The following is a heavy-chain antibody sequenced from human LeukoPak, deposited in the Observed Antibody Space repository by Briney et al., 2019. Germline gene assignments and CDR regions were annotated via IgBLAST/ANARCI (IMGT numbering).Heavy chain of an antibody. D-gene: IGHD3-10*01. CDR3: AKIDLRRITMVRAFDC. V-gene: IGHV3-30*18. CDR2: ISYDGSNK. CDR1: GFTFSSYG. Sequence: PGGSLRLSCAASGFTFSSYGMHWVRQAPGKGLEWVAVISYDGSNKYYADSVKGRFTISRDNSKNTLYLQMNSLRAEDTAVYYCAKIDLRRITMVRAFDCWGQGTLVTVSS. J-gene: IGHJ4*02.